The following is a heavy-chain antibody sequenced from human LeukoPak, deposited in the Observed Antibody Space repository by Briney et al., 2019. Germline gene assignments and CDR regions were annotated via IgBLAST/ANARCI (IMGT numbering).Heavy chain of an antibody. CDR2: IHHTGST. J-gene: IGHJ4*02. Sequence: KASETLSLTCTVSGYSISSGYYWGWIRQPPGKGLEWIGNIHHTGSTYNNPSLKSRVTISVDTSENQFSLKLNSVTAADTVVYFCASDAPGLLGYWGQGTLVTVSS. D-gene: IGHD2-15*01. CDR3: ASDAPGLLGY. V-gene: IGHV4-38-2*02. CDR1: GYSISSGYY.